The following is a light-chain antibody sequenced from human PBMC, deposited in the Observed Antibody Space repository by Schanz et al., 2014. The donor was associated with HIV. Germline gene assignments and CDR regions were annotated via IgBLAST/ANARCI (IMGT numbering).Light chain of an antibody. CDR1: SGHSTYA. CDR3: QTCDTGIRV. J-gene: IGLJ3*02. CDR2: LNSDGSH. Sequence: QPVLTQSPSASASLGASVKLTCTLSSGHSTYAIAWHQQQPEKGPRFLMNLNSDGSHNKGDGIPDRFSGTSSGAERYLTISSLQSEDEADYYCQTCDTGIRVFGGGTKLTVL. V-gene: IGLV4-69*01.